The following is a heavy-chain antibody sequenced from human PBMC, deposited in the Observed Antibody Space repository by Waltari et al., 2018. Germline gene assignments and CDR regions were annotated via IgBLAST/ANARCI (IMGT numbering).Heavy chain of an antibody. CDR1: GGSISSSSYY. Sequence: QLQLQESGPGLVKPSETLSLICTVSGGSISSSSYYWGWIRQPPGKGLEWIGSIHYTDNTSYNPSLKSRVTISVDTSKNQFSLKLSSVTAADTAVYYCASERSGYYMTSFYYDMDVWGKGTTVTVSS. CDR3: ASERSGYYMTSFYYDMDV. V-gene: IGHV4-39*01. D-gene: IGHD3-3*01. J-gene: IGHJ6*03. CDR2: IHYTDNT.